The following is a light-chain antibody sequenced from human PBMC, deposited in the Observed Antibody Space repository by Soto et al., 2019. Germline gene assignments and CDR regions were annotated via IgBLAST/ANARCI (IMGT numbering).Light chain of an antibody. J-gene: IGKJ1*01. Sequence: ELVLTRSAGTLSLSPGERSTLSRLASQSVSNNYLAWYQQKPGQAPRLLIYGESNRATGIPDRLSGSGSGTDFTLTISRLEPEDFAVYYCQQYGSSGTFGQGTKVDIK. CDR1: QSVSNNY. CDR2: GES. V-gene: IGKV3-20*01. CDR3: QQYGSSGT.